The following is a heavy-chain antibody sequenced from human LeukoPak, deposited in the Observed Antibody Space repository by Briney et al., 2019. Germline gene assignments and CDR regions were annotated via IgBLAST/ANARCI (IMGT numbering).Heavy chain of an antibody. J-gene: IGHJ6*02. V-gene: IGHV4-31*03. D-gene: IGHD1-14*01. CDR2: IYHSGST. CDR1: GGSISSSGYY. CDR3: ARAELSHRGYLYGMDV. Sequence: SETLSLTCTVSGGSISSSGYYWNWIRQHPGKGLEWIGYIYHSGSTYYNPSLKSRVIISADTSKNQLSLKLSSVTAADTAVYYCARAELSHRGYLYGMDVWGQGATVTVS.